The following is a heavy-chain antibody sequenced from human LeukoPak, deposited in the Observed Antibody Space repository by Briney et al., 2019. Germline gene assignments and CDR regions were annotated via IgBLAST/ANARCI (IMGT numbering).Heavy chain of an antibody. CDR1: GYSFTNYG. J-gene: IGHJ5*02. CDR2: ISTDNGYT. V-gene: IGHV1-18*01. Sequence: ASVKVSCKHSGYSFTNYGISWVRQAPGQGLEWMGWISTDNGYTNYGQNLQGRLTMTTDTSTSTAYMELRSLKSDDTAVYYCARDYFNFLVVPNWFDPWGQGTLVTVSS. D-gene: IGHD3-10*01. CDR3: ARDYFNFLVVPNWFDP.